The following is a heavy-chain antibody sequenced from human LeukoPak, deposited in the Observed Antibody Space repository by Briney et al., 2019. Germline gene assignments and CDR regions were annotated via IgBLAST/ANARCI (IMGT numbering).Heavy chain of an antibody. CDR2: IYDSGST. Sequence: SETLSLTCAVSGGSIGGGGYSWSWIRQPPGKGLEWIGYIYDSGSTYYNPSLKSRVSILLDRSKSQFSLSLTSVTAADTAIYYCARVSPMVSFWFDPWGQGTLVTVSS. V-gene: IGHV4-30-2*01. CDR3: ARVSPMVSFWFDP. CDR1: GGSIGGGGYS. D-gene: IGHD3-10*01. J-gene: IGHJ5*02.